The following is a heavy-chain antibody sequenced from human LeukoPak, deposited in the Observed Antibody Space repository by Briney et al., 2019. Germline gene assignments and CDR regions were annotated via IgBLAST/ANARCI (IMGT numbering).Heavy chain of an antibody. CDR2: IGPTGSDR. J-gene: IGHJ4*02. V-gene: IGHV3-21*06. CDR3: ATETNGRHYDY. Sequence: GGSLRLSRTASGLTFSTSGFNWVRQASGKGLEWVASIGPTGSDRYHADSIKGRFTISRDNANNFLYLQMNSLRAEDTAVYYCATETNGRHYDYWGQGTLLTVSS. CDR1: GLTFSTSG. D-gene: IGHD1-14*01.